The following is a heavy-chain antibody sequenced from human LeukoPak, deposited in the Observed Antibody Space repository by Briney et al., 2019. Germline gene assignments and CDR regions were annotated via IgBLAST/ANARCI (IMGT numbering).Heavy chain of an antibody. D-gene: IGHD5-12*01. J-gene: IGHJ4*02. CDR3: ARGGDFDY. CDR1: GGSISSYY. CDR2: IYYSGST. V-gene: IGHV4-59*01. Sequence: SETLSLTCAIYGGSISSYYWSWIRQPPGKGLEWIGYIYYSGSTNYNPSLKSRVTISVDTSKNQFSLKLSSVTAADTAVYYCARGGDFDYWGQGTLVTVSS.